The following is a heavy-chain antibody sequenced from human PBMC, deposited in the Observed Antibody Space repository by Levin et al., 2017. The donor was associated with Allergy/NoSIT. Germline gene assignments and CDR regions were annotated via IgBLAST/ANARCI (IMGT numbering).Heavy chain of an antibody. CDR2: INHSGST. CDR1: GGSFSGYY. D-gene: IGHD6-13*01. V-gene: IGHV4-34*01. Sequence: SQTLSLTCAVYGGSFSGYYWSWIRQPPGKGLEWIGEINHSGSTNYNPSLKSRVTISVDTSKNQFSLKLSSVTAADTAVYYCARGGQAAAVDYWGQGTLVTVSS. CDR3: ARGGQAAAVDY. J-gene: IGHJ4*02.